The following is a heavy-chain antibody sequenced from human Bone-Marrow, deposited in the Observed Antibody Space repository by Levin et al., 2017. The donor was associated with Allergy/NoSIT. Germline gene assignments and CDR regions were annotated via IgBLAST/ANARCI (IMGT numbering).Heavy chain of an antibody. D-gene: IGHD2-15*01. CDR2: IYYSGTT. CDR3: VRQDCSGDRCYFGGLDV. CDR1: GGSISSYYHY. J-gene: IGHJ6*02. Sequence: SETLSLTCTVSGGSISSYYHYWGWVRQSPGKGLEWIGNIYYSGTTYYSPSLKRRVTMSVDTSNNQFSLKLSSVTAADTAMYYFVRQDCSGDRCYFGGLDVWGQGTTVTVSS. V-gene: IGHV4-39*01.